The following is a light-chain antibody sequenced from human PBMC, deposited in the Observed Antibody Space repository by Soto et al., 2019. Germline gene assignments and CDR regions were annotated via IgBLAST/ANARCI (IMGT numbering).Light chain of an antibody. V-gene: IGKV3-11*01. CDR3: QQRSNWPPWT. J-gene: IGKJ1*01. Sequence: IVMTQSPATLSVSPGERATLSCRAGQTIYSNVAWYQQRPGQAPRLLIYGASSRATGIPARFSGSGSGTDFTLTISSLEPEDFAVYYCQQRSNWPPWTFGQGTKVDIK. CDR2: GAS. CDR1: QTIYSN.